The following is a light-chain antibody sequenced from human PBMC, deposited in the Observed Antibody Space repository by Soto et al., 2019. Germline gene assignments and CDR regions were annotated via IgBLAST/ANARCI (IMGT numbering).Light chain of an antibody. CDR2: GAS. Sequence: DIQLTQSPSFLSASVGDRVTITCRASQAISSYLAWYQQKPGKPPKLLIYGASTLQSDVPSRFSGSGSGTEFTLTVSSLQAEDSATYYCQQCNDYPLTFGGGTKVDI. CDR1: QAISSY. CDR3: QQCNDYPLT. J-gene: IGKJ4*01. V-gene: IGKV1-9*01.